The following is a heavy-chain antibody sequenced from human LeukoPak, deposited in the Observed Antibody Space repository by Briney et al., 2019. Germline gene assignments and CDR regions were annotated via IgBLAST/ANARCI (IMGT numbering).Heavy chain of an antibody. CDR2: ISWNSGSI. CDR3: ARVMGLRFLEGPRDYYYMDV. Sequence: PGGSLRLSCAASGFTFDDYAMHWVRQAPGKGLEWVSGISWNSGSIGYADSVKGRFTISRDNAKNSLYLQMNSLRAEDTAVYYCARVMGLRFLEGPRDYYYMDVWGKGTTVTASS. CDR1: GFTFDDYA. D-gene: IGHD3-3*01. V-gene: IGHV3-9*01. J-gene: IGHJ6*03.